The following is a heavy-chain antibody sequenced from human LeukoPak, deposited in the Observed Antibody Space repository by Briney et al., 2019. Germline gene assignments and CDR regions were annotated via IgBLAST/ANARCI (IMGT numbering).Heavy chain of an antibody. V-gene: IGHV3-21*01. D-gene: IGHD6-19*01. CDR2: ISSSSSYI. CDR3: ARADGWLVRGWFDP. CDR1: GFTFNTYN. Sequence: GGPLRLSCAASGFTFNTYNMNWVRQAPGKGLEWVSSISSSSSYIYYADSVKGRFTISRDNAKNSLYLQMNSLRAEDTAVYYCARADGWLVRGWFDPWGQGTLVTVSS. J-gene: IGHJ5*02.